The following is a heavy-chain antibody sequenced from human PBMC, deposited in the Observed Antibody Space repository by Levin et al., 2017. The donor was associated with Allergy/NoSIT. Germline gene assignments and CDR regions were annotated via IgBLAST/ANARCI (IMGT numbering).Heavy chain of an antibody. CDR1: GGSISSGDYY. CDR2: IYYSGST. V-gene: IGHV4-30-4*01. J-gene: IGHJ3*02. D-gene: IGHD3-16*02. CDR3: ARDLRLGELSFPSDAFDI. Sequence: SETLSLTCTVSGGSISSGDYYWSWIRQPPGKGLEWIGYIYYSGSTYYNPSLKSRVTISVDTSKNQFSLKLSSVTAADTAVYYCARDLRLGELSFPSDAFDIWGQGTMVTVSS.